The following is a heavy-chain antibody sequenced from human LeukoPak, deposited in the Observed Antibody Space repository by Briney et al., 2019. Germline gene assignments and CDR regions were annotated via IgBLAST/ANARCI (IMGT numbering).Heavy chain of an antibody. CDR2: ISAYNGNT. D-gene: IGHD3-10*01. CDR1: GYTFTSYG. J-gene: IGHJ4*02. V-gene: IGHV1-18*01. CDR3: ARDLRVVWGVIINIPIMGY. Sequence: ASVKVSCKASGYTFTSYGISWVRQAPGQGLEWMGWISAYNGNTNYAQKLQGRVTMTTDTSTSTAYMELRSLRSGDTAVYYCARDLRVVWGVIINIPIMGYWGQGTLVTVSS.